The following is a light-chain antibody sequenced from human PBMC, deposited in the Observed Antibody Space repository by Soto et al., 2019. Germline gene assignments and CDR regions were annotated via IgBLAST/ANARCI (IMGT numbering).Light chain of an antibody. V-gene: IGKV1-39*01. CDR1: QSISTY. Sequence: DIQMTQSPSSLYASIGDRVTITCRASQSISTYLSWYQKKAGKAPKLLISAASTLRDGVPPRFSGSGSGTDFTLTISSLQPGDFAVYYCQKSYSSPRTFGQGTKVEIK. CDR2: AAS. J-gene: IGKJ1*01. CDR3: QKSYSSPRT.